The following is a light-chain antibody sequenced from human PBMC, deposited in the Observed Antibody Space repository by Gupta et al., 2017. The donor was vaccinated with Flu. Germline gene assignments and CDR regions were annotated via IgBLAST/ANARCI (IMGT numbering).Light chain of an antibody. CDR1: SSNIGAGYD. V-gene: IGLV1-40*01. CDR3: PSYDSSLRVV. CDR2: GNS. Sequence: QSVLTQPPSVSGAPGQRVTISCTGSSSNIGAGYDVHWYQQLPGKAPKLLIDGNSNRPSGVPDRFSGSKSGNSASLAITGLQAEDEADYYCPSYDSSLRVVFGGGTKLTVL. J-gene: IGLJ2*01.